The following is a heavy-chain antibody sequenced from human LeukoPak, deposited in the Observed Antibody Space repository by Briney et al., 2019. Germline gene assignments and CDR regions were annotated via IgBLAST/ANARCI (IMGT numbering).Heavy chain of an antibody. CDR3: ASSFKDGWFWIDY. CDR1: GGSFSGYY. J-gene: IGHJ4*02. CDR2: INHSGST. Sequence: SETLSLTCAVYGGSFSGYYWSWIRQPPGKGLEWIGEINHSGSTNYNPSLKSRVTISVDTSKNQFSLKLSSVTAADTAVYYCASSFKDGWFWIDYWGQGTLVTVSS. V-gene: IGHV4-34*01. D-gene: IGHD3-10*01.